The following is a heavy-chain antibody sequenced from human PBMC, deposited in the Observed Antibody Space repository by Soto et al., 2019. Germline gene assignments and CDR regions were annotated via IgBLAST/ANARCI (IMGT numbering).Heavy chain of an antibody. CDR3: ATLGGLGYCISTSCYVDYYYGMDV. D-gene: IGHD2-2*01. J-gene: IGHJ6*02. V-gene: IGHV1-69*12. CDR2: IIPIFGTA. Sequence: QVQLVQSGAEVKKPGSSVKVSCKASGGTFSSYAISWVRQAPGQGLEWMGGIIPIFGTATYAQKFQGRVTITADESTSTAYMELSSLRSEDTAVYYCATLGGLGYCISTSCYVDYYYGMDVWGQGTTVTVSS. CDR1: GGTFSSYA.